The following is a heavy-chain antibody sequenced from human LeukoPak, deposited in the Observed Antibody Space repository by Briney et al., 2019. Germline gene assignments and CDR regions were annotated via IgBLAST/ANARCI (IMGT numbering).Heavy chain of an antibody. D-gene: IGHD3-22*01. V-gene: IGHV3-23*01. CDR3: AKVIRPHYYYDSSGTLDAFDI. Sequence: GESLRLSCGASGFAFSSYAMSWVRQAPGKGLEWVSAISGSGGSTYYADSVKGRFTISRDNSKNTLYLQMNSLRAEDTAVYYCAKVIRPHYYYDSSGTLDAFDIWGQGTMVTVSS. J-gene: IGHJ3*02. CDR1: GFAFSSYA. CDR2: ISGSGGST.